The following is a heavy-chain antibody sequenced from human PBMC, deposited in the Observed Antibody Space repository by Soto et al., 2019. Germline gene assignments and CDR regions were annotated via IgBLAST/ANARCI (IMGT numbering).Heavy chain of an antibody. CDR2: IIPIFGTA. J-gene: IGHJ6*02. V-gene: IGHV1-69*06. D-gene: IGHD2-2*01. Sequence: GASVKVSCKASGGTFSSYAISWVRQAPGQGLEWMGGIIPIFGTANYAQKFQGRVTITADKSTSTAYMELSSLRSEDTAVYYCARVWAYCSSTSCLEGMDVWGQGTTVTVSS. CDR1: GGTFSSYA. CDR3: ARVWAYCSSTSCLEGMDV.